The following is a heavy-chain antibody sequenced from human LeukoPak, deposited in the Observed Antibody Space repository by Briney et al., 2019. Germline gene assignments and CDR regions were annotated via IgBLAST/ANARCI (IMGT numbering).Heavy chain of an antibody. V-gene: IGHV4-59*08. CDR2: IYHSGST. Sequence: SETLSLTCTVSGGSISSYFWTWIRQPPGKGLEWIGYIYHSGSTNYNPSLKSRVTISVDTSKNQFSLRLTSVTAADTAAYYCARHVGYSTSGFPPAHFDYWGQGALVTVSS. D-gene: IGHD6-13*01. J-gene: IGHJ4*02. CDR1: GGSISSYF. CDR3: ARHVGYSTSGFPPAHFDY.